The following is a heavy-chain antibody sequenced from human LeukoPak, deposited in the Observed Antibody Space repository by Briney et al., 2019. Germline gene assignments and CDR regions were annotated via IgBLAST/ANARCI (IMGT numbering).Heavy chain of an antibody. CDR3: ARQGRFSYFGMDV. V-gene: IGHV4-59*08. J-gene: IGHJ6*02. CDR1: GXSINGFY. CDR2: IYYAGRT. Sequence: SETLSLTCTVSGXSINGFYGSWIPQPPGKGPEWVAYIYYAGRTTYNPSLKSRVTISVDTSKNQFSLKLTSLTAADTAVYYCARQGRFSYFGMDVWGQGTTVTVSS. D-gene: IGHD3-3*01.